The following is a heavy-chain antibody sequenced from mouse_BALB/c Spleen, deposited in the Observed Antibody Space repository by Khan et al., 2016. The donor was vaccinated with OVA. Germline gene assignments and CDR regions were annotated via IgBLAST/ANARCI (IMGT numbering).Heavy chain of an antibody. CDR3: ARTARLTY. CDR1: GYSITSGYG. Sequence: EVQLQESGPGLVKPSQSLSLTCTVTGYSITSGYGWNWIRQFPGNKLEWMGYISYSGSTYYNPSLKSRIPITRDTSKNQFFLQLNSVATGDRATYYCARTARLTYWGQGTTLTVSA. D-gene: IGHD1-2*01. CDR2: ISYSGST. J-gene: IGHJ2*01. V-gene: IGHV3-2*02.